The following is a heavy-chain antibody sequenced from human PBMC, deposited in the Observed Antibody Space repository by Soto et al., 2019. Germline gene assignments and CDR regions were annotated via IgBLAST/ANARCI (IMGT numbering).Heavy chain of an antibody. D-gene: IGHD4-17*01. J-gene: IGHJ3*02. CDR1: GGTFSSYT. V-gene: IGHV1-69*02. CDR2: IIPILGIA. CDR3: XXXXXTVTTSGAGAFDI. Sequence: QVQLVQSGAEVKKPGSSVKVSCKASGGTFSSYTISWVXXAXGQXXXXXXRIIPILGIANYAQKFQGRVTITADKSTXTXXXGXSSLRXEDTAXYXXXXXXXTVTTSGAGAFDIWGQGTMVTVSS.